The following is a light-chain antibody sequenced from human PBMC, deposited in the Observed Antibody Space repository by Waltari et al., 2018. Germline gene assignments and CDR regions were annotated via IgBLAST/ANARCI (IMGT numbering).Light chain of an antibody. V-gene: IGKV4-1*01. J-gene: IGKJ4*01. CDR3: QQYYTTRLT. Sequence: DIVLTQSPDSLSVSLGERATINCKSSQSLLYTSDKNNYLAWFQHKRGQPPKLLSHWASAREPGVPDRFGGSGSGTDFTLTISSLQAEDVAVYYCQQYYTTRLTFGGGTNVEIK. CDR2: WAS. CDR1: QSLLYTSDKNNY.